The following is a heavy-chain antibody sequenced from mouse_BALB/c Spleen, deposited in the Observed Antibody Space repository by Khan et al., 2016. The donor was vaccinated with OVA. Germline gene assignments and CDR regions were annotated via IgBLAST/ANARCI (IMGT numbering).Heavy chain of an antibody. D-gene: IGHD1-1*01. V-gene: IGHV3-5*02. Sequence: EVQLQESGPGLVKPSQTVSLTCTVTGISITTGNYRWSWIRQFPGNKLEWIGNIYYSGTITYNPSLTSRTTLTRDTSKSQFFLEMNSLTAEDTATYFCARDYGSLYGYYDVWGAGTTVTVSS. CDR2: IYYSGTI. CDR1: GISITTGNYR. CDR3: ARDYGSLYGYYDV. J-gene: IGHJ1*01.